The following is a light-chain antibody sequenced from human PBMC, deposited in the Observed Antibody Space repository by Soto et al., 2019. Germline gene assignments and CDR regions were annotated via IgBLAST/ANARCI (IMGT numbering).Light chain of an antibody. V-gene: IGKV3D-15*01. J-gene: IGKJ1*01. CDR1: QFVSNS. CDR2: GAS. Sequence: EIVMTQSPATLSVSPGEGVTLSCRTSQFVSNSVAWYQQRPGQPPRLLIYGASNRATGIPARFSGSGSGTEFTLTISSLESEDFAVYYCQQYSNWPPVTFGQGTQVDIK. CDR3: QQYSNWPPVT.